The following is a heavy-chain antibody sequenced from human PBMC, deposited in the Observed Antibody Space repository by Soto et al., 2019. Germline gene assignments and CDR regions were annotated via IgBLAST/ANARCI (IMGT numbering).Heavy chain of an antibody. J-gene: IGHJ6*02. CDR1: GCTFSSYS. CDR3: ARVVRFLEWLLKVPYYYYGMDV. Sequence: ASVKVSCKASGCTFSSYSISWVRQAPGQGLEWMGGIIPIFGTANYAQKFQGRVTITADESTSTAYMELSSLRSEDTAVYYCARVVRFLEWLLKVPYYYYGMDVWGQGTTVTVSS. D-gene: IGHD3-3*01. V-gene: IGHV1-69*13. CDR2: IIPIFGTA.